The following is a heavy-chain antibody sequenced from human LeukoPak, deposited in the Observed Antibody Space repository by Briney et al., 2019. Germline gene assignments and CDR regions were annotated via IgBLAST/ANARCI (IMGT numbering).Heavy chain of an antibody. V-gene: IGHV4-59*11. D-gene: IGHD6-19*01. CDR2: IHYSGST. CDR1: GGSISSHF. CDR3: ARRYSSGWSPTFDY. J-gene: IGHJ4*02. Sequence: SETLSLTCTVSGGSISSHFWSWIRQPPGKGLEWIGYIHYSGSTNYNPSLKSRVTISVDTSKNQFSLKLSSVTAADTAVYFCARRYSSGWSPTFDYWGQGILVTVST.